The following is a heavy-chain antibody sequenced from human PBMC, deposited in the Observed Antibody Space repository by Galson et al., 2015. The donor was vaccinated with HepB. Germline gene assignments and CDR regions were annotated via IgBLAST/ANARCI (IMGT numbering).Heavy chain of an antibody. D-gene: IGHD2-2*01. Sequence: SVKVSCKASGGTFSSYGISWVRQAPGQGLEWMGWISAYNGNTNYAQKFQGRVTMTRDTSTSTVYMELSSLRSEDTAVYYCASHDIVVVPAATDYYYGMDVWGQGTTVTVSS. CDR2: ISAYNGNT. CDR3: ASHDIVVVPAATDYYYGMDV. CDR1: GGTFSSYG. V-gene: IGHV1-18*01. J-gene: IGHJ6*02.